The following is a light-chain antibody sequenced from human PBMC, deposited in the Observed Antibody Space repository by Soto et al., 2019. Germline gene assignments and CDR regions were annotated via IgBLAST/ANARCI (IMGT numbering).Light chain of an antibody. CDR3: SSYTSTNSWV. CDR2: DVS. CDR1: SRDVGGYNY. V-gene: IGLV2-14*01. Sequence: QSALTQSASVSGSPGQSITISCTGTSRDVGGYNYVSWYQQHPGKAPKLIIYDVSNRPSGVSTRFSGSKSGNTASLTISGRQAEDEPDYSCSSYTSTNSWVFGGGTKLTVL. J-gene: IGLJ3*02.